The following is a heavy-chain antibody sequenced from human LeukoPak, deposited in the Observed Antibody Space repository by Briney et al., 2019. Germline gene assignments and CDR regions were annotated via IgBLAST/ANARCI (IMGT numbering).Heavy chain of an antibody. CDR3: ARAMNGVDV. V-gene: IGHV3-53*01. CDR2: IDPGGST. CDR1: GFIVSGTY. J-gene: IGHJ6*04. Sequence: PGGSLRPSCAASGFIVSGTYMSWVRQAPGQGLQWVSVIDPGGSTFYADSVRGRFSISRDSSKNTLYLQMSSLRAEDTAVYYCARAMNGVDVWGKGTTVTVSS.